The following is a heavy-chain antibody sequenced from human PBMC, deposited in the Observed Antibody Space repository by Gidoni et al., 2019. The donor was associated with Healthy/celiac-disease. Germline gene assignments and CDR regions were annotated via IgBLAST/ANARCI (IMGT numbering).Heavy chain of an antibody. V-gene: IGHV1-69*06. CDR2: IIPIFGTA. Sequence: QVQLVQSGAEVKKPGSSVKVSCKASGGTFSSYAISWVRQAPGQGLEWMEGIIPIFGTANYAQKFQGRVTITADKSTSTAYMELSSLRSEDTAVYYCARDQSIAAAGTADYYGMDVWGQGTTVTVSS. J-gene: IGHJ6*02. D-gene: IGHD6-13*01. CDR3: ARDQSIAAAGTADYYGMDV. CDR1: GGTFSSYA.